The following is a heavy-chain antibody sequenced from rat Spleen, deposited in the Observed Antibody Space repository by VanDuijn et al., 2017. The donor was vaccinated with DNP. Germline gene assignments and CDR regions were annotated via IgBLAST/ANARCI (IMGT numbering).Heavy chain of an antibody. D-gene: IGHD1-7*01. V-gene: IGHV3-1*01. Sequence: EVQLQESGPGLVKPSQSLSLTCSVTGHSITSNYWGWIRKFPGNKMEWIGHISYSGSTTYNPSLKSRISITRDTSKNQFFLQLNSVTTEDTATYYCARETTGIDYWGHGVMVTVSS. J-gene: IGHJ2*01. CDR3: ARETTGIDY. CDR2: ISYSGST. CDR1: GHSITSNY.